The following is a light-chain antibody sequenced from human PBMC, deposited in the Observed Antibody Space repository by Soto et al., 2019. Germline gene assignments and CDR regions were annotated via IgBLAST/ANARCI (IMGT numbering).Light chain of an antibody. CDR1: QSVSSN. V-gene: IGKV3-15*01. Sequence: EIVMTQSPATLSVSPGARATLSCRASQSVSSNLAWYQQKPVQAPRLLIYGASTRSTGIPARFSGSGSGTEVTLTISSLQSEDFAVYSCQQYNNWPPVTFGQGTRLEIK. J-gene: IGKJ5*01. CDR3: QQYNNWPPVT. CDR2: GAS.